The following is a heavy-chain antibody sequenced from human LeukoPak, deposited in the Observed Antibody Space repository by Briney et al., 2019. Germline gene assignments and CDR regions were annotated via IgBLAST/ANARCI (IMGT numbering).Heavy chain of an antibody. CDR2: IKTDGSTT. D-gene: IGHD2-2*01. V-gene: IGHV3-74*01. J-gene: IGHJ4*02. CDR1: GFTFSSSW. CDR3: ARGNQQLPRSTPDY. Sequence: GGSLRLSCAVSGFTFSSSWMHWVRQAPGKGLVWVSHIKTDGSTTAYAGSVKGRFTISRDNAKNTLYLQMNSLRAEDTGVYYCARGNQQLPRSTPDYWAREPWSPSPQ.